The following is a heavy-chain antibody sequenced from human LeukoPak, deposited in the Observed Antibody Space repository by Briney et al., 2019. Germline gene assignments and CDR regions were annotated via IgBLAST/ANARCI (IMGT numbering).Heavy chain of an antibody. CDR1: GFTFSNYW. D-gene: IGHD4-17*01. V-gene: IGHV3-74*01. CDR3: ARVFPYTVTTLGY. CDR2: INSDGSTT. Sequence: PGRSLRLSCAASGFTFSNYWMHWVGQAPGKGLVWVSRINSDGSTTNYADSVKGRFTISRDNAKNTLYLQMNSLRAEDTAVYYCARVFPYTVTTLGYWGQGTLVTVSS. J-gene: IGHJ4*02.